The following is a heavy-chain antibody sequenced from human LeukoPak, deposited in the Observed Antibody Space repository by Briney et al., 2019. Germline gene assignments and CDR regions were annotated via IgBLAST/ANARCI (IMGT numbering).Heavy chain of an antibody. Sequence: GSLRLSCAASGFTFSSYWMHWVRQAPGKGLVWVSRINTDGSTTSYADSVKGRFTISRDNAKNTLYLQMNSLRAEDTAVYYCARLGIAAAGSDWFDPWGQGTLVTVSS. CDR1: GFTFSSYW. CDR3: ARLGIAAAGSDWFDP. J-gene: IGHJ5*02. D-gene: IGHD6-13*01. CDR2: INTDGSTT. V-gene: IGHV3-74*01.